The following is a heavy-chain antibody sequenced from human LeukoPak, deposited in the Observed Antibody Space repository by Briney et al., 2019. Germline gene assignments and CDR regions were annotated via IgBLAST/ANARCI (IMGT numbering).Heavy chain of an antibody. Sequence: SETLSLTCTVSGGSISSSSYYWGWIRQPPGKGLEWIGSIYYSGSTYYNPSLKGRVTISVDTSKNQFSLKLSSVTAADTAVYYCARQPTWIQLWLGWFDPWGQGTLVTVSS. V-gene: IGHV4-39*01. J-gene: IGHJ5*02. CDR3: ARQPTWIQLWLGWFDP. CDR2: IYYSGST. CDR1: GGSISSSSYY. D-gene: IGHD5-18*01.